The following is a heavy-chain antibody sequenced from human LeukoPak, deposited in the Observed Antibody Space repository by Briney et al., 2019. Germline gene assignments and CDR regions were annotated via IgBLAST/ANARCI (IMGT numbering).Heavy chain of an antibody. CDR3: ARGLKITMVRGVTHPFDY. Sequence: SETLSLTCAVYGGSFSGYYWRWIRQPPGKGLEWIGEINHSGSTNYNPSLKSRVTISVDTSKNQFSLKLSSVTAADTAVYYCARGLKITMVRGVTHPFDYWGQGTLVTVSS. CDR1: GGSFSGYY. D-gene: IGHD3-10*01. J-gene: IGHJ4*02. CDR2: INHSGST. V-gene: IGHV4-34*01.